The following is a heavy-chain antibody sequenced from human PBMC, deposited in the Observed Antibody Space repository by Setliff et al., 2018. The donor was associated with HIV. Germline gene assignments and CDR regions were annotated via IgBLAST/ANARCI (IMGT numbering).Heavy chain of an antibody. V-gene: IGHV4-59*11. CDR2: MYASGST. Sequence: SETLSLTCTVSGGSISVHYWSWLRQPPGKGLEWIGYMYASGSTDYNPSLKSRVTISVDRFRNQFSLQLRSVTAADTAVYYCAGGGRKDLADNWGQGTLVTVSS. CDR3: AGGGRKDLADN. J-gene: IGHJ4*02. D-gene: IGHD3-16*01. CDR1: GGSISVHY.